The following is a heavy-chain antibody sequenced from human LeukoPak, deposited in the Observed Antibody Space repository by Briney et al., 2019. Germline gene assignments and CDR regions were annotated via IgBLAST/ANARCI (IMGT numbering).Heavy chain of an antibody. D-gene: IGHD3-3*01. CDR3: ARRDFWSGYYLY. V-gene: IGHV5-51*01. Sequence: GESLEISCKGSGYRFTSYWIDWVRQVPGKGLEWMGIIYPGDSDTRYSPSFQGQVTISADKFISTAYLQWSSLKASDTAMYYCARRDFWSGYYLYWGQGTLVTVSS. CDR1: GYRFTSYW. J-gene: IGHJ4*02. CDR2: IYPGDSDT.